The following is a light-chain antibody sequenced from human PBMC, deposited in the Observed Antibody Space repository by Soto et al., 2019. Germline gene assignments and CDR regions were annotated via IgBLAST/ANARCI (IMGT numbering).Light chain of an antibody. CDR2: GAS. Sequence: EIVLTQSPGTLSLSPGERATISCRASQSVSNSYIAWYQQKPGQAPRLLIYGASSRATGIPDRFSGSGSGTDVTLTISRLETEDFAVYYCQQYGSSPWTFGQGTKVEIK. CDR1: QSVSNSY. CDR3: QQYGSSPWT. V-gene: IGKV3-20*01. J-gene: IGKJ1*01.